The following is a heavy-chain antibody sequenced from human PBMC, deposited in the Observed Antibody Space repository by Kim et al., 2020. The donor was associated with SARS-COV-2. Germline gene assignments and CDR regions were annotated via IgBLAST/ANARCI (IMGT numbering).Heavy chain of an antibody. V-gene: IGHV4-4*02. CDR2: IHHIGST. CDR1: GVSITSNHW. J-gene: IGHJ4*01. CDR3: VRSSLGASDF. D-gene: IGHD1-26*01. Sequence: SETLSLTCAVSGVSITSNHWWGWVRQAPRKGLESVGEIHHIGSTSYNPSFGRRLRMSIDRSKNHFTLTLTSVTAADTAVYFCVRSSLGASDFWGHRILVTVSS.